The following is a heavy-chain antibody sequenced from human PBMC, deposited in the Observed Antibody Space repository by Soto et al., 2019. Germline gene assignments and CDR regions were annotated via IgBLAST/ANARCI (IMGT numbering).Heavy chain of an antibody. V-gene: IGHV1-3*01. CDR2: IHPANGNT. Sequence: GASVKVSCKASGYGFTQYAIHWVRQAPGRSLEWLGWIHPANGNTKYSQKFQGRVTFTRDTSATTAYMEMRRLRSEDAGLYYCARDKITPGGHLFQFGMEVWGQGTPVTVSS. CDR3: ARDKITPGGHLFQFGMEV. J-gene: IGHJ6*02. D-gene: IGHD2-21*01. CDR1: GYGFTQYA.